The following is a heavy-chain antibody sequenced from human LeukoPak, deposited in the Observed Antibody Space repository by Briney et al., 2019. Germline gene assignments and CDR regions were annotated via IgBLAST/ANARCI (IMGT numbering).Heavy chain of an antibody. CDR1: GGSISNYF. V-gene: IGHV4-4*07. D-gene: IGHD4-17*01. CDR3: AREGDGDHAALDY. Sequence: PSETLSLTCTVSGGSISNYFWSWVRQPAEKGLEWVGRIYTSGTTNYNPSLKSRVTMSVDTSKNQFSLRLSSVTAADTAVYYCAREGDGDHAALDYWGRGTLVTVSS. J-gene: IGHJ4*02. CDR2: IYTSGTT.